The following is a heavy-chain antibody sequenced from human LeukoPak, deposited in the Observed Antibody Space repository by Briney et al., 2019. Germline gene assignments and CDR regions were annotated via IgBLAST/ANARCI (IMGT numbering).Heavy chain of an antibody. V-gene: IGHV1-69*05. J-gene: IGHJ4*02. CDR3: ARVPYSSSWCLDY. D-gene: IGHD6-13*01. Sequence: SVKVSCKASGGTFSSYAISWVRQAPGQGLEWMGGIIPIFGTANYAQKFQGRVTITTDESTSTAYMELSSLRSEDTAVYYCARVPYSSSWCLDYWGQGTLVTVSS. CDR1: GGTFSSYA. CDR2: IIPIFGTA.